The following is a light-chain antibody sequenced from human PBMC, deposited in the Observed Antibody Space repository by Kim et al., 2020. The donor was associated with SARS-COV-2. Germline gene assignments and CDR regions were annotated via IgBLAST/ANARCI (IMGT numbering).Light chain of an antibody. Sequence: SASVGDRVTITCRASQTIDTYLNWYLQKPGQAPKLLIIAASNLQSGVPSRFRGSGSGTDFTLTISSLQPEDFATYFCQQGYFTPYTFGQGTKLEI. J-gene: IGKJ2*01. V-gene: IGKV1-39*01. CDR2: AAS. CDR1: QTIDTY. CDR3: QQGYFTPYT.